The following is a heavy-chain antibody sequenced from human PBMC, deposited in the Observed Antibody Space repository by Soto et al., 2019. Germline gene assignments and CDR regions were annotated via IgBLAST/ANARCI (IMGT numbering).Heavy chain of an antibody. D-gene: IGHD6-6*01. CDR2: ITWNSDSL. J-gene: IGHJ4*02. Sequence: EVQLVESGGGLVQPGRSLRLSCAASGFVFEAYAMHWVRQAPGKGLEWVSSITWNSDSLAYTGSVKGCFTISRDNAKNSLYLEMDSLRPEDTALYYCTKSRGVAGRPLDDWGQGTLVTVSS. V-gene: IGHV3-9*01. CDR3: TKSRGVAGRPLDD. CDR1: GFVFEAYA.